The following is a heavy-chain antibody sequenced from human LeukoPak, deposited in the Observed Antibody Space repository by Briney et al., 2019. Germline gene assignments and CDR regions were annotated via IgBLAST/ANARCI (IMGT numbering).Heavy chain of an antibody. CDR1: GFTFSRHS. CDR3: ARGGGLDV. D-gene: IGHD3-16*01. V-gene: IGHV3-48*02. Sequence: SGGSLRLSCVVSGFTFSRHSMNWVRQAPGKGLEWVSYISNYDTIYYADSVRGRFTISRDIAKNSLYLQMNSLRDEDTAVYYCARGGGLDVWGQGATVTVSS. J-gene: IGHJ6*02. CDR2: ISNYDTI.